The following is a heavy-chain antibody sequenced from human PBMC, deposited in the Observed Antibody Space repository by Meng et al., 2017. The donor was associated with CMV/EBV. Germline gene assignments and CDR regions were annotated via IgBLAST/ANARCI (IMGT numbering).Heavy chain of an antibody. D-gene: IGHD3-10*01. CDR1: GFTFSSYW. V-gene: IGHV3-7*01. J-gene: IGHJ6*02. CDR2: IKQDGSGK. Sequence: GESLKISCAASGFTFSSYWMSWVRQASGKGLEWVANIKQDGSGKYYVDSVKGRFTISRDNAKNSLYLQMNCLRAEDTAVYYCARYGFSRDNTMVRGVIITVVHYYYGMDVWGQGTTVTVSS. CDR3: ARYGFSRDNTMVRGVIITVVHYYYGMDV.